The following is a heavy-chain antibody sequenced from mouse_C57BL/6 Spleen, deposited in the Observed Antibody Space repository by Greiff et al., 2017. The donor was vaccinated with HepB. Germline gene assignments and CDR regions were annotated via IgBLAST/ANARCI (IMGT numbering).Heavy chain of an antibody. CDR1: GYTFTSYW. J-gene: IGHJ4*01. CDR3: ARGPLYYYGSRGYAMDY. V-gene: IGHV1-64*01. D-gene: IGHD1-1*01. CDR2: IHPNSGST. Sequence: VQLQQPGAELVKPGASVKLSCKASGYTFTSYWMHWVKQRPGQGLEWIGMIHPNSGSTNYNEKFKSKATLTVDKSSSTAYMQLSSLTSEDSAVYYCARGPLYYYGSRGYAMDYWGQGTSVTVSS.